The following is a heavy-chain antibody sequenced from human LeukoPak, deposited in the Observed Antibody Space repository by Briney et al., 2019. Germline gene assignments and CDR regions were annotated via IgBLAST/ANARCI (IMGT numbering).Heavy chain of an antibody. CDR3: ARHGGSYYRYYFDY. CDR2: IYYSGST. D-gene: IGHD1-26*01. J-gene: IGHJ4*02. CDR1: GGSISSYH. V-gene: IGHV4-59*08. Sequence: PSETLSLTCTVSGGSISSYHWSWIRQPPGKGLEWIGYIYYSGSTNYNPSLKSRVTISVDTSKNQFSLKLSSVTAADTAVYYCARHGGSYYRYYFDYWGQGTLVTVSS.